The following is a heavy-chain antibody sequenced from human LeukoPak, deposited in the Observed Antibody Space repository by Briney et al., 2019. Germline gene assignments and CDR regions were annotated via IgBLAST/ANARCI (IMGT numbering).Heavy chain of an antibody. J-gene: IGHJ6*03. D-gene: IGHD3-10*01. CDR3: ASGSGSYRTPYYYMDV. Sequence: GGSLRLSCAASGFTVSSNYMSWVRQPPGRGLEWVSVIYSGGSTYYPDSVKGRFTISRDNSKNTLYLQMNSLRAEDTAVYYCASGSGSYRTPYYYMDVWGTGTTVTVSS. CDR1: GFTVSSNY. V-gene: IGHV3-53*01. CDR2: IYSGGST.